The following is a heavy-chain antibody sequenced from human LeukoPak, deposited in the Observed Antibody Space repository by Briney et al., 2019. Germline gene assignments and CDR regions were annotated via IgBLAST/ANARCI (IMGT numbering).Heavy chain of an antibody. CDR3: AREEYSSSSPFYP. V-gene: IGHV3-7*01. CDR1: GFTFSSYW. CDR2: IKQDGSEK. D-gene: IGHD6-6*01. J-gene: IGHJ5*02. Sequence: AGGSLRLSCAASGFTFSSYWMSWVRQAPGKGLEWVANIKQDGSEKYYVDSVKGRFTISRENAKNSLYLQMNSLRAEDTAVYYCAREEYSSSSPFYPWGQGTLVTVSS.